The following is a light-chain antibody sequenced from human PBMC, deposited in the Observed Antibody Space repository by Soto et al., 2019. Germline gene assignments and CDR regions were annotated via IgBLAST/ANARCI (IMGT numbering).Light chain of an antibody. V-gene: IGKV3-15*01. CDR1: QRVSSRY. J-gene: IGKJ1*01. Sequence: TVMTHSPDTLSVSPRERATRSCRASQRVSSRYLAWYQQKPGQAPRLLIYGASTRATGIPARFSGSGSGTEFTLTISSLQSEDFAVYYCQQYNNWPGTFGQGTKVDIK. CDR3: QQYNNWPGT. CDR2: GAS.